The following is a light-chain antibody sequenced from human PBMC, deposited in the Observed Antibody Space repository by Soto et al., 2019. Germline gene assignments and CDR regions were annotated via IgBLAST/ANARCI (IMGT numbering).Light chain of an antibody. J-gene: IGKJ2*01. CDR3: HQRSNWPHT. Sequence: EIVLTQSPATLSLSPGERATLSCRASQSVSSYLAWYQQKPGQAPRLLIFDASNRATGIPARFSGSGSGTDFTLTISSLEPEDFVVYYCHQRSNWPHTFGRGTKLEIK. CDR2: DAS. CDR1: QSVSSY. V-gene: IGKV3-11*01.